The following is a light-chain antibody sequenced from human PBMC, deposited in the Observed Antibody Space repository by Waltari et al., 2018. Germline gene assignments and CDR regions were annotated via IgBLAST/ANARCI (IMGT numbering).Light chain of an antibody. Sequence: SYELTQPPSVSVSPGQTARITCSGDALPKQYAYWYQQKPGQAPVLVIYKDSERPSGIPDRFSVSSSGTTVTLTISGVQAEDEADYYCQSADSSGTNVVFGGGTKLTVL. V-gene: IGLV3-25*03. CDR3: QSADSSGTNVV. CDR2: KDS. CDR1: ALPKQY. J-gene: IGLJ2*01.